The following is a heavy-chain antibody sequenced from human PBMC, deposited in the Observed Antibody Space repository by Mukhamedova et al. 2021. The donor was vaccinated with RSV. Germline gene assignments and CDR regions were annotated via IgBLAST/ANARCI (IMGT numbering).Heavy chain of an antibody. J-gene: IGHJ6*02. CDR3: AKDIWDLSGMDV. CDR2: IGSDSST. Sequence: IGSDSSTHYAASERGRFTISKDISKNTLSLEMNSLRVEDTALYYCAKDIWDLSGMDVWGQGTTVTVS. D-gene: IGHD3-16*01. V-gene: IGHV3-23*01.